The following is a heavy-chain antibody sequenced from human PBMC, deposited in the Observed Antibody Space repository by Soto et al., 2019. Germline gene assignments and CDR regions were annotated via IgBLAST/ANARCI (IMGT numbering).Heavy chain of an antibody. D-gene: IGHD3-10*01. Sequence: ASVKVSCKASGYPFTTYHLHWVRQAPGQGLEWMGIVYVTGTGTRSAQKFQGRLTMTRDRSTSTVYMELSSLRSEDTAVYYCARPEGYGSGSYYFDSWGQGTLVTVSS. CDR3: ARPEGYGSGSYYFDS. CDR1: GYPFTTYH. CDR2: VYVTGTGT. V-gene: IGHV1-46*01. J-gene: IGHJ4*02.